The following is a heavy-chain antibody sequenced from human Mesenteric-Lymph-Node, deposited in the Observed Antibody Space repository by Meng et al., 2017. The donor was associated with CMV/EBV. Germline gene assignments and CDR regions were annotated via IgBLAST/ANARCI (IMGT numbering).Heavy chain of an antibody. CDR1: GDSVSSTSAA. J-gene: IGHJ6*02. CDR3: ARGSASSSWPELYYYYYGMDV. CDR2: TYYRSKWYN. D-gene: IGHD6-13*01. Sequence: SQTLSLTCAISGDSVSSTSAAWNWIRQAPSRGLEWLGRTYYRSKWYNDYAVSVKSRITINPDTSKNQFSLQLNSVTPEDTAVYYCARGSASSSWPELYYYYYGMDVWGQGTTVTVSS. V-gene: IGHV6-1*01.